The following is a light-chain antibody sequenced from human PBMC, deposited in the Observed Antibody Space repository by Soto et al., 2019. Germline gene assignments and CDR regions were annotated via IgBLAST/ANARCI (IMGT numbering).Light chain of an antibody. J-gene: IGKJ4*01. CDR2: DAS. Sequence: DIQLTQSPSSLSASVGDRVTITCQASQDINNYLNWYQQKPGKAPKLLIFDASSVETGVPSRFSGSGSGKHVTFTISSLEPEDIATYHCQQYEDLPLTFGGGTRVELK. V-gene: IGKV1-33*01. CDR3: QQYEDLPLT. CDR1: QDINNY.